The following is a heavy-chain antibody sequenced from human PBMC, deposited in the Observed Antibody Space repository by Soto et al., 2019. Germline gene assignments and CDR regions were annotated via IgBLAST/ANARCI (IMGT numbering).Heavy chain of an antibody. V-gene: IGHV4-34*01. CDR2: INHSGST. J-gene: IGHJ4*02. CDR1: GGSFSGYY. CDR3: ARGLITYRGLRSLQCYFYY. D-gene: IGHD5-12*01. Sequence: PSETLSLTCAVYGGSFSGYYWSWIRQPPGKGLEWIGEINHSGSTNYNPSLKSRVTISVDTSKNQFSLKLSSVTAADTAVYYCARGLITYRGLRSLQCYFYYWGQGTLVTVSS.